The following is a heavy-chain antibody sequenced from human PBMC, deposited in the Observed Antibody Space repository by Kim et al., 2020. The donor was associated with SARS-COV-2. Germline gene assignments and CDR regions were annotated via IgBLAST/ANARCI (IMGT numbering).Heavy chain of an antibody. Sequence: SETLSLTCAVYGGSFSGYYWSWIRQPPGKGLEWIGEINNSGSTNYNPSLKSRVTISVDTSKNQFSLKLSSVTAADTAVYYCARGLDVVVAATPFDYWGQG. J-gene: IGHJ4*02. CDR1: GGSFSGYY. V-gene: IGHV4-34*01. CDR2: INNSGST. D-gene: IGHD2-15*01. CDR3: ARGLDVVVAATPFDY.